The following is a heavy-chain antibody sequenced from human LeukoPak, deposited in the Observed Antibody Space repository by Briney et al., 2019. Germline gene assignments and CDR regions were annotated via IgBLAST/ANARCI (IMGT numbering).Heavy chain of an antibody. CDR3: ARIPPNPGVDY. CDR1: GYTFTGYY. Sequence: WASVKVSCKASGYTFTGYYMHWVRQAPGQGLEWMGWINPNSGDTDYAQKFQGRVTMTRATSISTAYMELSRLRSDDTAVYYCARIPPNPGVDYWGQGTLVTVSS. CDR2: INPNSGDT. J-gene: IGHJ4*01. D-gene: IGHD1-14*01. V-gene: IGHV1-2*02.